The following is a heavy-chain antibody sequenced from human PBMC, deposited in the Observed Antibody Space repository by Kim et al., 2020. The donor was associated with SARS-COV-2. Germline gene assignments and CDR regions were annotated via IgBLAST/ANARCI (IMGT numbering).Heavy chain of an antibody. D-gene: IGHD3-22*01. CDR1: GGSFSGYY. Sequence: SETLSLTCAVYGGSFSGYYWSWIRQPPGKGLEWIGEINHSGSTNYNPSLKSRVTISVDTSKNQFSLKLSSVTAADTAVYYCARGPHYYDSSGYYYEDYWGQGTLVTVSS. J-gene: IGHJ4*02. CDR3: ARGPHYYDSSGYYYEDY. CDR2: INHSGST. V-gene: IGHV4-34*01.